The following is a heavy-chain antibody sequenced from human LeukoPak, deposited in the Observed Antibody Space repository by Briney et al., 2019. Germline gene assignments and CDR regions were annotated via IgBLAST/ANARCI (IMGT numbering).Heavy chain of an antibody. CDR1: GFTFSDYY. J-gene: IGHJ4*02. D-gene: IGHD3-3*01. V-gene: IGHV3-11*01. CDR2: ISSSGSTI. Sequence: PGRSLRLSCAASGFTFSDYYMSWIRQAPGKGLEWVSYISSSGSTIYYADSVKGRFTISRDNAKNSLYLQMNSLRAEDTAVYYCASGYYDFWSGYSPLDCWGQGTLVTV. CDR3: ASGYYDFWSGYSPLDC.